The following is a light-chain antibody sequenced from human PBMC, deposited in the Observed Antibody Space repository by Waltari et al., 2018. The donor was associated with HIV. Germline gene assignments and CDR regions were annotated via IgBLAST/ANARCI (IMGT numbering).Light chain of an antibody. CDR1: TNDVGTYNY. CDR3: ASCTHRLTRV. J-gene: IGLJ3*02. V-gene: IGLV2-14*03. Sequence: QSALTQPASVSGSPGQSITISCTGTTNDVGTYNYVSWYQQYPGKAPKLIIYDVTYRPSGVSVRFARSKSGNTSSLTVSGLQAEGEADCYCASCTHRLTRVFGGGTKLTVL. CDR2: DVT.